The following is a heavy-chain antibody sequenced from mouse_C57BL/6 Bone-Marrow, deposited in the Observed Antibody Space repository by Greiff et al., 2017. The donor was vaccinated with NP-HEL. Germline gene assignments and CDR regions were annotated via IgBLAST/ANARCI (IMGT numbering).Heavy chain of an antibody. Sequence: EVKLQESGPGLVKPSQTVFLTCTVTGISITTGNYRWSWIRQFPGNKLEWIGYIYYSGTITYNPSLTSRTTITRDTPKNQFFLEMNSLTAEDTATYDCARDYGSSSFYAMDYWGQGTSVTVSS. CDR2: IYYSGTI. D-gene: IGHD1-1*01. CDR3: ARDYGSSSFYAMDY. J-gene: IGHJ4*01. V-gene: IGHV3-5*01. CDR1: GISITTGNYR.